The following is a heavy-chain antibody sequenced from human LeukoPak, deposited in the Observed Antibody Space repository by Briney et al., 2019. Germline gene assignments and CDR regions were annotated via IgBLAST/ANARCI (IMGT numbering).Heavy chain of an antibody. V-gene: IGHV1-18*01. J-gene: IGHJ5*02. Sequence: GASVNVSCTASGYTFTIYGISWVRQAPGQGLEWMGWISPYNGNTDHAQKFQGRVTMTTDTFTSTAYMDLRSLRSDDTVVYYCARDNSMHERGWWFDPWGQGTLVTVSS. D-gene: IGHD4-23*01. CDR2: ISPYNGNT. CDR1: GYTFTIYG. CDR3: ARDNSMHERGWWFDP.